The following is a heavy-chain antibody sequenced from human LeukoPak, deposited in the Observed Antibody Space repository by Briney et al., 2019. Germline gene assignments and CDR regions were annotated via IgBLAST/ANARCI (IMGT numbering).Heavy chain of an antibody. J-gene: IGHJ5*02. V-gene: IGHV4-34*01. CDR1: VWSFSGYY. Sequence: PSETLSLTCAVYVWSFSGYYWSRLRQPPGKGLEGVGEINHSGSTNYNPSLKSRVTISVDTSKNQFSLKLSSVTAADTAVYYCARGLEYISSLHTINWFDPRGQGTLVTVSS. CDR2: INHSGST. CDR3: ARGLEYISSLHTINWFDP. D-gene: IGHD6-13*01.